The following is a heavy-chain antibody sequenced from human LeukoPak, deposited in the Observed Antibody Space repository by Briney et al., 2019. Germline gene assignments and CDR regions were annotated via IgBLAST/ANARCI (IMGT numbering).Heavy chain of an antibody. CDR2: IYYSGST. Sequence: PSETLSLTCTVSGGSISSSSYYWGWIRQPPGKGLEWIGSIYYSGSTYYNPSLKSRVTISVDTSKNQFSLKLSSVTAADTAVYYCARDLTSDSSEDYWGQGTLVTVSS. CDR1: GGSISSSSYY. J-gene: IGHJ4*02. CDR3: ARDLTSDSSEDY. V-gene: IGHV4-39*07. D-gene: IGHD6-19*01.